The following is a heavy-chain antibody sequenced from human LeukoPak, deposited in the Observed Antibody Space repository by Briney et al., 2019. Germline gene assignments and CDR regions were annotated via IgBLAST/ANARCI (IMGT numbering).Heavy chain of an antibody. Sequence: ASVKVSCKASGYTFTSYGISWVRQAPGQGLEWMGWISAYNGNTNYAQKLQGRVTMTTDTSTSTAYMELRSLRSDDTAVYYCARDRSVTTKTYYYYYMDVWGKGTTVTVSS. V-gene: IGHV1-18*01. D-gene: IGHD4-17*01. CDR3: ARDRSVTTKTYYYYYMDV. CDR1: GYTFTSYG. J-gene: IGHJ6*03. CDR2: ISAYNGNT.